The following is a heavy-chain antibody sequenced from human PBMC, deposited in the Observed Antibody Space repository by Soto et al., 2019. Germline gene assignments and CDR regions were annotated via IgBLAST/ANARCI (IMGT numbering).Heavy chain of an antibody. V-gene: IGHV4-34*01. J-gene: IGHJ4*02. CDR3: ARRAEIWLGRVTSVAGNFDY. D-gene: IGHD6-19*01. CDR2: INHSGST. Sequence: QVQLQQWGAGLLKPSETLSLTCAVYGGSFSGYYWSWIRQPPGKGLEWIGEINHSGSTNYNPSLKSRVTISVDTSKNQFSLKLSSVTAADTAVYYCARRAEIWLGRVTSVAGNFDYWGQGTLVTVSS. CDR1: GGSFSGYY.